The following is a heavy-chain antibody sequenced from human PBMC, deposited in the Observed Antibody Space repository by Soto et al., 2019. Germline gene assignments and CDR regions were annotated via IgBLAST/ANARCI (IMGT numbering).Heavy chain of an antibody. J-gene: IGHJ6*02. D-gene: IGHD2-21*02. V-gene: IGHV3-7*03. CDR2: IPQDGVDG. CDR3: ARDHLILPAHDLFYGSDV. Sequence: PGGSLRLSCEVSGFTFSMYSMSWVRQSPGKGLEWVAKIPQDGVDGHYADSVKGRFIISRDNGKNSLHLQLNNLRAEDTAVYYCARDHLILPAHDLFYGSDVWGRGATVTVSS. CDR1: GFTFSMYS.